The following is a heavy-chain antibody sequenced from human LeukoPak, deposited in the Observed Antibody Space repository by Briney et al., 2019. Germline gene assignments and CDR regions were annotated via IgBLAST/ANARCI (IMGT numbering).Heavy chain of an antibody. J-gene: IGHJ3*02. CDR3: ARMSQGAFDI. CDR2: IDASGGTT. V-gene: IGHV3-23*01. Sequence: GGSLRLSCAASGFTFRDYGMGWVRQVPGKGLEWVSSIDASGGTTHYADSVKGRFTISRDNSKNTLYVQMNSLRAEDTAVYYCARMSQGAFDIWGQGTMVTVSS. CDR1: GFTFRDYG.